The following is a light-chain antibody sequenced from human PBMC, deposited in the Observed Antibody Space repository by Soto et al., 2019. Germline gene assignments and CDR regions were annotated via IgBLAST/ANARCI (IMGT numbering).Light chain of an antibody. CDR2: END. V-gene: IGLV1-51*02. Sequence: QSVLTQPPSVSAAPGQRVTISCSGSTSNIGYNFVSWYQQFPGAAPKLHIFENDKRVSGTPDRFSGSKSGTSGTLAITGLQTGDEADYYCATWESSLSIAVFGGGTKVTVL. J-gene: IGLJ2*01. CDR1: TSNIGYNF. CDR3: ATWESSLSIAV.